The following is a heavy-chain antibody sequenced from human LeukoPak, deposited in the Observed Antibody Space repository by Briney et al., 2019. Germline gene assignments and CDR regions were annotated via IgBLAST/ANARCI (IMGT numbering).Heavy chain of an antibody. CDR2: INHSGST. Sequence: SETLSLTCAVYGGSFSGYYWSWIRQPPGKGLEWIGEINHSGSTKYNPSLKSRVTISVDTSRNQFSLKLSSVTAADTAVYYCARHRMLIALGAFDIWGQGTMVTVSS. CDR3: ARHRMLIALGAFDI. CDR1: GGSFSGYY. V-gene: IGHV4-34*01. J-gene: IGHJ3*02. D-gene: IGHD2-8*01.